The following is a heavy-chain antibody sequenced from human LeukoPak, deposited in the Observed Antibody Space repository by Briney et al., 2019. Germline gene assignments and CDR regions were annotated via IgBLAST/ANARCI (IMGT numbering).Heavy chain of an antibody. CDR2: THYTGIT. V-gene: IGHV4-59*01. D-gene: IGHD1-26*01. CDR1: GGSISNSY. CDR3: ARGLVRASGNYLYY. J-gene: IGHJ4*02. Sequence: PSETLSLTCAVSGGSISNSYWSWIRQSPGKGLEWIGYTHYTGITNYNPSLKSRLTISLDTSQNQFSLKLSSVTAADTAMYYCARGLVRASGNYLYYWGQGTLVTVSS.